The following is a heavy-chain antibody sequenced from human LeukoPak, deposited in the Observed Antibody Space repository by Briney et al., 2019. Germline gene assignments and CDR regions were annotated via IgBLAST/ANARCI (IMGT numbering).Heavy chain of an antibody. J-gene: IGHJ6*03. D-gene: IGHD4-17*01. V-gene: IGHV4-4*07. CDR3: ARERQGDYEMSDCYYMDV. Sequence: SETLSLTCTVSGGSISSYYWSWIRQPAGKGLEWIGRIYTSGSTNYNPSLKSRVTMSVDTSKNQFSLKLSSVTAADTAVYYCARERQGDYEMSDCYYMDVWGKGTTVTVSS. CDR1: GGSISSYY. CDR2: IYTSGST.